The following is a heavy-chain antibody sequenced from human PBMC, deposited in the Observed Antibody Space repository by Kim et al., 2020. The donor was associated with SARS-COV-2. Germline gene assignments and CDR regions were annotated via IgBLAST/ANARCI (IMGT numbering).Heavy chain of an antibody. J-gene: IGHJ6*01. Sequence: GGSLRLSCAASGFTFGDYGMSWVRQAPGKGLEWVSGINWNGGSTGYADSVKGRFTISRDNAKNSLYLQMNSLRAEDTALYYCARGRKQWLTYYYYGMDVWGEGRTVTVSS. CDR2: INWNGGST. CDR3: ARGRKQWLTYYYYGMDV. CDR1: GFTFGDYG. D-gene: IGHD6-19*01. V-gene: IGHV3-20*04.